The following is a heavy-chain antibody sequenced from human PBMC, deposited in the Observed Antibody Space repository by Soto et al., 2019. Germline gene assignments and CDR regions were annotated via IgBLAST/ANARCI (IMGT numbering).Heavy chain of an antibody. V-gene: IGHV3-23*01. CDR3: TRILWSSRRDALDI. J-gene: IGHJ6*02. D-gene: IGHD2-21*01. Sequence: PGGSLRLSCIASGFTFRNYAMACVRQAPGEDLEWVSAIGTSGTPTLYADSVKSRFSISRDDSRNTVSLQMNSLGVEDTATYYCTRILWSSRRDALDIWGQGTTGTV. CDR2: IGTSGTPT. CDR1: GFTFRNYA.